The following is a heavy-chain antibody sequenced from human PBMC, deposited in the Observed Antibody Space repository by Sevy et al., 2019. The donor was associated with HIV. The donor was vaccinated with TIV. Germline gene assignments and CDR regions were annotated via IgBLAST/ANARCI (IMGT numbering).Heavy chain of an antibody. Sequence: GGSLRLSCAASGFTVSSNYMSWVRQAPGKGLEWVSVIYSGGSTYYADSVKGRFTISRDNSKNTRYLQMNSLRAEDTAVYYCARDRGCSGGSCYSGGWFDPWGQGTLVTVSS. D-gene: IGHD2-15*01. V-gene: IGHV3-53*01. CDR3: ARDRGCSGGSCYSGGWFDP. CDR2: IYSGGST. J-gene: IGHJ5*02. CDR1: GFTVSSNY.